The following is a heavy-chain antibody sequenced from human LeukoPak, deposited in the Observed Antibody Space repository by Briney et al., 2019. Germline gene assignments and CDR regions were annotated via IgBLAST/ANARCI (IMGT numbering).Heavy chain of an antibody. CDR3: AKPYYGSGSYYNYYFDY. D-gene: IGHD3-10*01. Sequence: PGGSPRLSCAASGFTFSSYAMSWVRQAPGKGLEWVSAISGSGGSTYYADSVKGRFTISRDNSKNTLYLQMNSLRAEDTAVYYCAKPYYGSGSYYNYYFDYWGQGTLVTVSS. V-gene: IGHV3-23*01. CDR2: ISGSGGST. CDR1: GFTFSSYA. J-gene: IGHJ4*02.